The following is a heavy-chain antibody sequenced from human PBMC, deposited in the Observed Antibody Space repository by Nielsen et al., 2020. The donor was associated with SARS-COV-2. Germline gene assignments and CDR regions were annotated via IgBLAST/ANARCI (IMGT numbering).Heavy chain of an antibody. CDR1: GGSISSSSYY. CDR2: IYYSGST. V-gene: IGHV4-39*01. D-gene: IGHD1-1*01. Sequence: GSLRLSCTVSGGSISSSSYYWGWIRQPPGKGLEWIGSIYYSGSTYYNPSLKSRVTISVDTSKNQFSLKLSSVTAADTAVYYCARHNGTPGGWIGWFDPWGQGTLVTVSS. CDR3: ARHNGTPGGWIGWFDP. J-gene: IGHJ5*02.